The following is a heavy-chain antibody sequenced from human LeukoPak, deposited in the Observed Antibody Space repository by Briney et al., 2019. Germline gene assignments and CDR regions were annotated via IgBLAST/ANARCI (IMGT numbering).Heavy chain of an antibody. Sequence: GGSLRLSCAASGFTFSNYSMNWVRQAPGKGLEWVSSISSSSSYIYYADSVRGRFTISRDNAKNSLSLQMNSLRAEDTAVYYCANHLACGSTSCPPFDDWGQGTLVTVSS. CDR3: ANHLACGSTSCPPFDD. CDR2: ISSSSSYI. D-gene: IGHD2-2*01. V-gene: IGHV3-21*01. CDR1: GFTFSNYS. J-gene: IGHJ4*02.